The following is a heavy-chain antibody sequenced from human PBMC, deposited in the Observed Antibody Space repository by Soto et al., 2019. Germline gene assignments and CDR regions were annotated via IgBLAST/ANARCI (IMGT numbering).Heavy chain of an antibody. J-gene: IGHJ6*03. CDR1: GFTFSRYN. CDR2: ISSSSSTI. CDR3: ARGDKNYYYYYMDV. V-gene: IGHV3-48*01. Sequence: GGSLRLSCAASGFTFSRYNMNWVRQAPGKGLEWVSYISSSSSTIYYADSVKGRFTISRDNAKNSLYLQMNSLRAEDTAVYYCARGDKNYYYYYMDVWGKGTTVTVSS.